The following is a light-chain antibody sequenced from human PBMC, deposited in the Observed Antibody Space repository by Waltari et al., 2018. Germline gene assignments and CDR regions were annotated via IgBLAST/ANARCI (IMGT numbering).Light chain of an antibody. CDR3: MQSRLWPWT. J-gene: IGKJ1*01. V-gene: IGKV2-30*01. CDR1: QSLVYTAVNTY. Sequence: EVVLDQSPHPLPVTLGQPASISCLSSQSLVYTAVNTYLNWFQQRPGQSPRRLISYVSNRDCGVPDRFSGSGSGTDFTLEISRVEAEDVGVYYCMQSRLWPWTLGQGTTVEIK. CDR2: YVS.